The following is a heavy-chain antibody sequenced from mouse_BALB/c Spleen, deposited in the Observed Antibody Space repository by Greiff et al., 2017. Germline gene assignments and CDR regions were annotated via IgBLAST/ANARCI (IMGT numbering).Heavy chain of an antibody. D-gene: IGHD2-1*01. J-gene: IGHJ2*01. CDR3: AREGGNYDYYFDY. Sequence: VQLQQSGPELVKPGASVRISCKASGYTFTSYYIHWVKQRPGQGLEWIGWIYPGNVNTKYNEKFKGKATLTADKSSSTAYMQLSSLTSEDSAVYFCAREGGNYDYYFDYWGQGTTLTVSS. CDR2: IYPGNVNT. CDR1: GYTFTSYY. V-gene: IGHV1S56*01.